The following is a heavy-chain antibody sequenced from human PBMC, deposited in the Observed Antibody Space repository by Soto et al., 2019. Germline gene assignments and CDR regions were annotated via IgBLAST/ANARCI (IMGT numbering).Heavy chain of an antibody. CDR3: AKGGGYYDSVGY. D-gene: IGHD3-22*01. Sequence: EVQLLESGGGLVQPGGSLRLSCAASGFTFSSYAMSWVRQAPGKGLEWVSAISGSGGSTYYAYSVKGRFTISRDNSKKTLYLQMKSLSAEDTAVYYCAKGGGYYDSVGYWGQGTLVTVSS. J-gene: IGHJ4*02. CDR2: ISGSGGST. CDR1: GFTFSSYA. V-gene: IGHV3-23*01.